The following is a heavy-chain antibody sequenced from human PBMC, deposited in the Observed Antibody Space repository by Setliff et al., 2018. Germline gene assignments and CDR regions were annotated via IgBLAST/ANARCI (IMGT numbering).Heavy chain of an antibody. CDR2: MSASGTSP. CDR1: GFTFCSYA. Sequence: GGSLRLSCATSGFTFCSYAMSWVRQAPGKGLEWVSAMSASGTSPYHADSVKGRFTISGDNSKNTLYLQMNSLRAEDTAVYFCAKSPVAYCSGAVCYPFDYWGQGTLVTVSS. D-gene: IGHD2-8*02. CDR3: AKSPVAYCSGAVCYPFDY. V-gene: IGHV3-23*01. J-gene: IGHJ4*02.